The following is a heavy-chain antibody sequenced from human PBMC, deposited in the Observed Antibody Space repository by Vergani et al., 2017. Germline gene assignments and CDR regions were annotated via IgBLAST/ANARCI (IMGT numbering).Heavy chain of an antibody. Sequence: QVQLVQSGAEVKKPGSSVKVSCKASGGTFSSYAISWVRQAPGQGLEWMGWIIPIFGTANYAQKFQGRVTITADESTSTAYMELSSLRSEDTAVYYCARGDYYGSGSYSYYYYYYMDVWGKGTTVTVSS. J-gene: IGHJ6*03. V-gene: IGHV1-69*01. CDR1: GGTFSSYA. D-gene: IGHD3-10*01. CDR2: IIPIFGTA. CDR3: ARGDYYGSGSYSYYYYYYMDV.